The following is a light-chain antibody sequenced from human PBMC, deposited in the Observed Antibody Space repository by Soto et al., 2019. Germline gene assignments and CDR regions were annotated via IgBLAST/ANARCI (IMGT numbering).Light chain of an antibody. CDR3: QQSYSTPFT. CDR2: AAS. J-gene: IGKJ3*01. CDR1: QSISSY. Sequence: DIHMTHSPSSLSASVVDRVTITCRASQSISSYLNWYQQKPGKAPKLLIYAASSLQSGVPSRFSGSGSGTDFTLTISSLQPEDFATYYCQQSYSTPFTFGPGTKVDIK. V-gene: IGKV1-39*01.